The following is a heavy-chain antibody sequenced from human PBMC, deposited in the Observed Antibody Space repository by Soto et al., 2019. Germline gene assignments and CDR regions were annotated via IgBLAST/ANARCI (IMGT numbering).Heavy chain of an antibody. CDR3: ARFRRAAAGSGYYYGMDV. CDR1: GGSITTSTYY. V-gene: IGHV4-39*01. J-gene: IGHJ6*02. Sequence: WDTLSLTCHVYGGSITTSTYYGRWILLPPGKGLECIGVINYSGSTHYSPSLKDRVTMSVDTSKNHFSLKLTSVTAADTAVYYCARFRRAAAGSGYYYGMDVWGQGTTVT. CDR2: INYSGST. D-gene: IGHD6-13*01.